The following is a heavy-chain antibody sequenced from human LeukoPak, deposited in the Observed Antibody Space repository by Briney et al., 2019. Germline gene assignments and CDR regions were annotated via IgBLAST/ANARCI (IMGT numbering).Heavy chain of an antibody. Sequence: GGSLRLSCAASGFTVSSNYMSWVRQAPGKGLEWVSVIYSGGSTYYADSVKGRFTISRDNSKNTLYLQMNSLRAEDTAVYHCARGGYYGGTLGTFDIWGQGTMVTVSS. CDR2: IYSGGST. V-gene: IGHV3-53*01. CDR3: ARGGYYGGTLGTFDI. CDR1: GFTVSSNY. J-gene: IGHJ3*02. D-gene: IGHD4-23*01.